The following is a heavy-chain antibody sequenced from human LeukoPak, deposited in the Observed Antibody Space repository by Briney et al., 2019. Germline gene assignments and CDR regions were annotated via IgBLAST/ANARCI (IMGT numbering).Heavy chain of an antibody. Sequence: GGSLRLSCAASGFTFISYDMHWVRQATGKGLEWVSAIGITGDTYYPDSVRGRFTISRDNAKNSLYLQMNSLRAEDTALYYCARLYCSSTSCHTLHYYYMDVWGKGTTVTVSS. V-gene: IGHV3-13*01. D-gene: IGHD2-2*02. CDR2: IGITGDT. CDR3: ARLYCSSTSCHTLHYYYMDV. CDR1: GFTFISYD. J-gene: IGHJ6*03.